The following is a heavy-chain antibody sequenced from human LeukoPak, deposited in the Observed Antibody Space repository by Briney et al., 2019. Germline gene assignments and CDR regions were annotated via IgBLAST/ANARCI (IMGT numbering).Heavy chain of an antibody. V-gene: IGHV3-74*01. CDR2: IYSDGSGT. CDR1: GFTFSSYW. Sequence: PGGSLRLSCAASGFTFSSYWMHWVRQAPGKGLVWMSCIYSDGSGTSYADSVKGRSTISRDNAKNTLYLQINSLRSEDTDVYYCARADDGANSWVNYWGQGTLVTVSS. D-gene: IGHD4-23*01. J-gene: IGHJ4*02. CDR3: ARADDGANSWVNY.